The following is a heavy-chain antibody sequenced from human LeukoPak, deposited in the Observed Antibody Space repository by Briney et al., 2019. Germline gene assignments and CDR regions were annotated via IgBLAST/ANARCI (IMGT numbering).Heavy chain of an antibody. J-gene: IGHJ4*02. CDR2: IYPGDSDT. CDR3: ARHYGDYVSSDY. Sequence: GESLKISCKGSGYSFSSYWIDWVRQMPGKGLEWMGIIYPGDSDTRYSPSFQGQVTSSADKSTSTAYLQWSSLKASDTAMYYCARHYGDYVSSDYWGQGTLVTVSS. CDR1: GYSFSSYW. D-gene: IGHD4-17*01. V-gene: IGHV5-51*01.